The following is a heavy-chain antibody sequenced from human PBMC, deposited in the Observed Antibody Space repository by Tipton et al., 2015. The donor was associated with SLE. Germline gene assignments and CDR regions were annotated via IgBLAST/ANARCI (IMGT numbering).Heavy chain of an antibody. D-gene: IGHD2-15*01. Sequence: LRLSCTVSGGSISSYYWSWIRQPPGKGLEWIGYIYYSGSTNYNPSLKSRVTISVDTSKNQFSLKLSSATAADTAVYYCARDNCRGGNCYSDYWGQGTLVTVSS. V-gene: IGHV4-59*01. CDR3: ARDNCRGGNCYSDY. J-gene: IGHJ4*02. CDR2: IYYSGST. CDR1: GGSISSYY.